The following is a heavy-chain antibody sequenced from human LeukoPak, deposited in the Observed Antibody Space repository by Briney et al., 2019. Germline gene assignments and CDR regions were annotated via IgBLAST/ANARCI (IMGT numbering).Heavy chain of an antibody. J-gene: IGHJ4*02. CDR3: AREPGYYDILTGYYPLFYFDY. V-gene: IGHV3-21*01. CDR2: ISSSSSSYI. CDR1: GFTFSSYS. Sequence: GGSLRLSCAASGFTFSSYSMNWVRQAPGKGLEWVSSISSSSSSYISYADSVKGRFTISRDNAKNSLYLQMNSLRAEDTAVYYCAREPGYYDILTGYYPLFYFDYWGQGTLVTVSS. D-gene: IGHD3-9*01.